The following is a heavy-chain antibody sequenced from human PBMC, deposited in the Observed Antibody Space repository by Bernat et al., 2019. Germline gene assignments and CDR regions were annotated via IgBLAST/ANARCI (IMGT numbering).Heavy chain of an antibody. D-gene: IGHD6-13*01. CDR2: IWFDGSNK. J-gene: IGHJ5*02. V-gene: IGHV3-33*01. CDR1: GFTFSSYG. CDR3: ARDMRPSWYYSNEGGWFDP. Sequence: QVQLVESGGGVVQPGRSLRLSCAASGFTFSSYGMHWVRQAPGKGLEWVAVIWFDGSNKYYADSVKGRFTISRDDSKKNLYLQMNSLRVEDTAVYYCARDMRPSWYYSNEGGWFDPWGQGTLVTVSS.